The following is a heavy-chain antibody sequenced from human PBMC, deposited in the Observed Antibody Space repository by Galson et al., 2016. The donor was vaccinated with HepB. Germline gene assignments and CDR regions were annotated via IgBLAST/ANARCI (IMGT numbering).Heavy chain of an antibody. J-gene: IGHJ4*02. V-gene: IGHV1-46*01. Sequence: SVKVSCKASGGTFSSYAISWVRQAPGQGLEWMGLINPSAGSATYAQKFQGRVTMTRDTSTSTVFMELSSLRSEDTAVYYCAIGGPPGDWGQGTLVTVSS. CDR1: GGTFSSYA. CDR2: INPSAGSA. CDR3: AIGGPPGD. D-gene: IGHD3-10*01.